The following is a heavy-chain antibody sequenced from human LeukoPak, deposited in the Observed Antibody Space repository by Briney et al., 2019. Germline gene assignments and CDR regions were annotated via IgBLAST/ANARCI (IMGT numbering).Heavy chain of an antibody. V-gene: IGHV3-30*02. CDR3: AKDYTIFGVVITRYYFDY. D-gene: IGHD3-3*01. CDR1: GFTFSSCG. Sequence: PGGSLRLSCAASGFTFSSCGMHWVRQAPGKGLEWVAFIRYDGSNKYYADSVKGRFTISRDNSKNTLYLQMNSLRAEDTAVYYCAKDYTIFGVVITRYYFDYWGQGTLVTVSS. J-gene: IGHJ4*02. CDR2: IRYDGSNK.